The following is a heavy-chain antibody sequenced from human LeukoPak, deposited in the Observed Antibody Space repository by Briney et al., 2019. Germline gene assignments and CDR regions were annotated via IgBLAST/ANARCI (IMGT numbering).Heavy chain of an antibody. J-gene: IGHJ4*02. Sequence: SETLSLTCAVYGGSFSGYYWSWIRQPPGKGLEWIGEINHSGSTNYNPSLKSRVTISVDTSKNQFSLKLSSVTAADTAVYYCAREGYYYGSGSYYNFLDYWGQGTLVTVSS. D-gene: IGHD3-10*01. CDR2: INHSGST. CDR3: AREGYYYGSGSYYNFLDY. V-gene: IGHV4-34*01. CDR1: GGSFSGYY.